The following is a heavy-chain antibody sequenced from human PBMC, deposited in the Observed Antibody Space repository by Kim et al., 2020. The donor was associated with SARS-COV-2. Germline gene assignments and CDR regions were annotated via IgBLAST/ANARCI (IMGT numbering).Heavy chain of an antibody. CDR2: ISSSGSTI. V-gene: IGHV3-11*01. J-gene: IGHJ3*02. D-gene: IGHD3-22*01. CDR1: GFTFSDYY. Sequence: GGSLRLSCAASGFTFSDYYMSWIRQAPGKGLEWVSYISSSGSTIYYADSVKGRFTISRDNAKNSLYLQMNSLRAEDTAVYYCARDWEPYYYDSSGYPDAFDIWGQGTMVTVSS. CDR3: ARDWEPYYYDSSGYPDAFDI.